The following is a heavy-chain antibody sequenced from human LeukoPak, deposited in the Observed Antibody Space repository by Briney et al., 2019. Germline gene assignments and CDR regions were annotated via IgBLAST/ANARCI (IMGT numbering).Heavy chain of an antibody. Sequence: SETLSLTCAVYGGSFSGYYWSWIRQPPGKGLEWIGEINHSGSTNYNPSLKSRVTISVDTSKNQFSLKQSSVTAADTAVYYCARGEYVWGSYRQLYYFDYWGQGTLVTVSS. CDR2: INHSGST. CDR3: ARGEYVWGSYRQLYYFDY. J-gene: IGHJ4*02. V-gene: IGHV4-34*01. CDR1: GGSFSGYY. D-gene: IGHD3-16*02.